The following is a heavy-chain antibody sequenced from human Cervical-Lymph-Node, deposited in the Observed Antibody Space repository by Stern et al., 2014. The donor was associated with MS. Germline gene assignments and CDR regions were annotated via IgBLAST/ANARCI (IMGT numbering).Heavy chain of an antibody. J-gene: IGHJ4*02. CDR3: ARAITIFGVVPALD. D-gene: IGHD3-3*01. CDR1: GYTFTSYA. V-gene: IGHV7-4-1*02. Sequence: QVQLVESGSELKKPGASVKVSCKASGYTFTSYAMNWVRQAPGQGLEWMGWLHTNTGNPTYAQCFTGRFVFSLDTSVSTAYLQISSLKAEDTAVYYCARAITIFGVVPALDWGQGTLVTVSS. CDR2: LHTNTGNP.